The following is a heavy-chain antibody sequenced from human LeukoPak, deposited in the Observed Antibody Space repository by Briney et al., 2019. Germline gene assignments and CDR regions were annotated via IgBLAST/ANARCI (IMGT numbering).Heavy chain of an antibody. V-gene: IGHV3-30*02. CDR2: IRYDGSNK. CDR1: GFTFLSYG. Sequence: GGSLRLSCAASGFTFLSYGMHWVRQAPGKGLEWVAFIRYDGSNKYYADSVKGRFTISRDNSKNTLYLQMNSLKTEDTAVYYCTTGIMTTVVSGVDYWGQGTLVTVSS. J-gene: IGHJ4*02. CDR3: TTGIMTTVVSGVDY. D-gene: IGHD4-23*01.